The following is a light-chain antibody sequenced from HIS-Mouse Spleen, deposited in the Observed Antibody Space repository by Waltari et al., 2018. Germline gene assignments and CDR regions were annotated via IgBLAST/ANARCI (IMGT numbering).Light chain of an antibody. CDR3: QQYNNWWT. Sequence: IVMTQSPATLSVSPGERATLSCRASHSVSSNLAWYRQKPGQAPRPLIHGASARATGMPARVSGSGSGTEFTLTISSMQSEDFAVYYCQQYNNWWTFGQGTKVEIK. CDR2: GAS. V-gene: IGKV3-15*01. J-gene: IGKJ1*01. CDR1: HSVSSN.